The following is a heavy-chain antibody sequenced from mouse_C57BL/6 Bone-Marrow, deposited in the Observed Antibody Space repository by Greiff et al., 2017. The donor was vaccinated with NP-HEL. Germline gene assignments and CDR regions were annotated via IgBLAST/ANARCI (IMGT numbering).Heavy chain of an antibody. Sequence: VQLQQSGPELVKPGASVKISCKASGYSFTGYYMHWVKQSSEKSLEWIGEINPSTGGTSYNQKFKGKATLTVDKSSSTAYMQLKSLTSEDSAVYYCARGGTYWYFDVWGTGTTVTVSS. CDR3: ARGGTYWYFDV. CDR2: INPSTGGT. D-gene: IGHD3-3*01. V-gene: IGHV1-43*01. J-gene: IGHJ1*03. CDR1: GYSFTGYY.